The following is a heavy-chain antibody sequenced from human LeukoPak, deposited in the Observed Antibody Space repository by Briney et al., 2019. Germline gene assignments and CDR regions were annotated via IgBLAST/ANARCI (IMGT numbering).Heavy chain of an antibody. V-gene: IGHV3-9*01. CDR2: ISWNSGSI. CDR3: QKAAYDISTLRGVSYGMDV. Sequence: PGGSLRLSCAASGFTFDDYAMHWVRQAPGKGLEWVSGISWNSGSIGYADSVKGRFTISRDNAKNSLYLQMNSLRAEDTALYYCQKAAYDISTLRGVSYGMDVWGQGTTVTVSS. D-gene: IGHD3-9*01. J-gene: IGHJ6*02. CDR1: GFTFDDYA.